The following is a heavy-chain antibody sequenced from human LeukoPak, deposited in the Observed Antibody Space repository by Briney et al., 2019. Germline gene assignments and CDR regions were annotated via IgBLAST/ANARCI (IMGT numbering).Heavy chain of an antibody. CDR3: ARGYCRDDICQVFPY. CDR2: MSYSGRA. Sequence: SETLSLTCTVSGGSVSSYYWSWIRQTPEKGLEWIGYMSYSGRADYGPSLKSRVTMSVDTSKNQFSLKMSYVTAADTGVYYCARGYCRDDICQVFPYWGQGTLVTVSS. J-gene: IGHJ4*02. CDR1: GGSVSSYY. D-gene: IGHD2-21*02. V-gene: IGHV4-59*02.